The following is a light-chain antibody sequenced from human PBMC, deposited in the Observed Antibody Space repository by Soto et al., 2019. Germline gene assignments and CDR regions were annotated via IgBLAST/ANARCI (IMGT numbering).Light chain of an antibody. J-gene: IGLJ2*01. CDR1: NIRTKS. CDR2: DDR. CDR3: QVWDSSGDHPV. V-gene: IGLV3-21*02. Sequence: SYELTQPPSVSVAPGQTATITCGGSNIRTKSVHWCRQRPGQAPVLVVYDDRDRPSGIPERFSGSNSGNTATLTISKVEPGDEADYYCQVWDSSGDHPVFGGGTKLTAL.